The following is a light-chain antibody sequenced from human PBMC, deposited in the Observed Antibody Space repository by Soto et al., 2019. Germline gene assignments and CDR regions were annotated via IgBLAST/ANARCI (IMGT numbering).Light chain of an antibody. CDR3: QHYNNWPLT. V-gene: IGKV3-15*01. CDR1: QSVSSN. Sequence: EIVMMQSPATLSVSPGERATLSCRASQSVSSNLAWYQQKPGQAPRPLIYGASTRAAGIPARFSGSGSGTEFTLTISSLQSEDFAVYYCQHYNNWPLTFGGGTKVEIK. CDR2: GAS. J-gene: IGKJ4*01.